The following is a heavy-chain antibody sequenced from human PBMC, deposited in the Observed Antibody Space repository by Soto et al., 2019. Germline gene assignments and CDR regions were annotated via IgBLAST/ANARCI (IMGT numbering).Heavy chain of an antibody. CDR3: ATDLGTTMARH. V-gene: IGHV3-33*01. CDR1: GFTFTNYG. CDR2: IWYDGINK. D-gene: IGHD1-1*01. Sequence: GGSLRLSCAASGFTFTNYGMQWVRQAPGKGLEWVAVIWYDGINKHYAESVKGRFSITRDDSKNTLYLQMNSLRVEDTAAYHCATDLGTTMARHWGQGTLVTVSS. J-gene: IGHJ4*02.